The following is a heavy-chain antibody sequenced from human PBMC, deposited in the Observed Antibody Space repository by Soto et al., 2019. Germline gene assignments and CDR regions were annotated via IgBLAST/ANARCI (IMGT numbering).Heavy chain of an antibody. CDR3: ARVTWGPLDY. CDR2: TYYRSKWYN. D-gene: IGHD3-16*01. CDR1: GDSVSSISAT. J-gene: IGHJ4*02. Sequence: SQTLSLTCAISGDSVSSISATWNWIRQSTSRGLEWLGRTYYRSKWYNDYAVSVKSRITINTDTSKNQFFLQLSSVTPEDTAVYYCARVTWGPLDYWGQGTLVTVSS. V-gene: IGHV6-1*01.